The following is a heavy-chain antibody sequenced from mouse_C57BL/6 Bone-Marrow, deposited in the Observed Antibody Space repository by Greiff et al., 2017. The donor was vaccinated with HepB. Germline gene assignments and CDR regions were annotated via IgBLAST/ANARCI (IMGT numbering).Heavy chain of an antibody. V-gene: IGHV1-15*01. CDR2: IDPETGGT. CDR3: TGREAYNYGSSPYYFDY. Sequence: VQLKESGAELVRPGASVTLSCKASGYTFTDYEMHWVKQTPVHGLEWIGAIDPETGGTAYNQKFKGKAILTADKSSSTAYMKLRSLTSEDSAVYYCTGREAYNYGSSPYYFDYRGEETTLAVSS. CDR1: GYTFTDYE. D-gene: IGHD1-1*01. J-gene: IGHJ2*01.